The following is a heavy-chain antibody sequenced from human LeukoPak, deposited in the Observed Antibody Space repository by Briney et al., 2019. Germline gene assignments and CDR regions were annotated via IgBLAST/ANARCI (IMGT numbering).Heavy chain of an antibody. CDR1: GYTLTELS. D-gene: IGHD3/OR15-3a*01. Sequence: ASVKVSCKVSGYTLTELSMHWVRQAPGQGLEWMGWINPNSGGTNYAQKFQGRVTMTRDTSISTAYMELSSLRSEDTAVYYCARTLSDSGLSYWGQGTLVTVSS. V-gene: IGHV1-2*02. CDR2: INPNSGGT. J-gene: IGHJ4*02. CDR3: ARTLSDSGLSY.